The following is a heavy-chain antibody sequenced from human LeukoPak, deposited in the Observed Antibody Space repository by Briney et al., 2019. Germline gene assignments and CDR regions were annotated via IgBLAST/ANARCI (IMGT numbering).Heavy chain of an antibody. CDR1: GYSISSGYY. D-gene: IGHD2-2*01. CDR3: ARNVECSSTSCLDP. J-gene: IGHJ5*02. V-gene: IGHV4-38-2*01. CDR2: IYHSGST. Sequence: NASETLSLTCAVSGYSISSGYYWGWIRQPPGKGLEWIGSIYHSGSTYYNPSLKSRVTISVDTSKNQFSLKLSSVTAADTAVYYCARNVECSSTSCLDPWGQGTLVTVSS.